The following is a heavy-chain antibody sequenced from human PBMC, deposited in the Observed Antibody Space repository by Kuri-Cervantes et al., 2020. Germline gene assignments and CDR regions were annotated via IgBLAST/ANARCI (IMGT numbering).Heavy chain of an antibody. V-gene: IGHV3-9*01. CDR3: AKVPRRGIALYYFDY. Sequence: GGSLRLSCAASGFTFDDYAMHWVRQAPGKGLEWVSGISWNSGSIGYADSVKGRFTISRDNAKNSLYLQMNSLRAEDTALYYCAKVPRRGIALYYFDYWGQGTLVTVSS. CDR1: GFTFDDYA. CDR2: ISWNSGSI. D-gene: IGHD6-13*01. J-gene: IGHJ4*02.